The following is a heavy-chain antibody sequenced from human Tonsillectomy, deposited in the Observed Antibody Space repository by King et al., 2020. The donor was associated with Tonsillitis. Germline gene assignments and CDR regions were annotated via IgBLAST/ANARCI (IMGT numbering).Heavy chain of an antibody. V-gene: IGHV1-2*02. Sequence: VQLVESGAEVKKPGASVKVSCTASGYTFTAYYVHWARQAPGQGLEWMGWINSNSGGTNYAQKFQGRVTTTRDTSNSTAYLELSSLRSDDTAVYYCARSRFTISPTLDYWGQGTLVTVSS. CDR1: GYTFTAYY. D-gene: IGHD3-9*01. J-gene: IGHJ4*02. CDR2: INSNSGGT. CDR3: ARSRFTISPTLDY.